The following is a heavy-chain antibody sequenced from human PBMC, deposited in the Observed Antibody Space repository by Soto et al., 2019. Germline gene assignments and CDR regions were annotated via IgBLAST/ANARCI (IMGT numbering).Heavy chain of an antibody. CDR3: GNSFEGAFDI. CDR2: IYYSGST. CDR1: GGSISSYY. Sequence: SENLSLTCTVSGGSISSYYWSWIRQPPGKGLEWIGYIYYSGSTNYNPSLKSRVTISVDTSKNQFSLKLSSVTAADTAVYYCGNSFEGAFDIWGQGTMVTVS. D-gene: IGHD3-9*01. J-gene: IGHJ3*02. V-gene: IGHV4-59*01.